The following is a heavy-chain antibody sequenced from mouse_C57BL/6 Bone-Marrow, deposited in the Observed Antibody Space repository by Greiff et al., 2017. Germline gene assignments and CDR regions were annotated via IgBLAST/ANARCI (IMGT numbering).Heavy chain of an antibody. Sequence: VQLQQSGAELVRPGASVKLSCTASGFKIKDDYMHWVKQRPEQGLEWGGWIDPENGDTEYASKFQGKATITADTSSNTAYLQLSSLTSEDTAVYYCTTTPETSLDYWGQGTTLTVSS. V-gene: IGHV14-4*01. J-gene: IGHJ2*01. CDR1: GFKIKDDY. CDR2: IDPENGDT. CDR3: TTTPETSLDY.